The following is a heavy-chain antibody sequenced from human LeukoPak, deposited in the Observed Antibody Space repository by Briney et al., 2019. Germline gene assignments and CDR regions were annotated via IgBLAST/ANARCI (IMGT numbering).Heavy chain of an antibody. CDR2: MYYRGNT. J-gene: IGHJ4*02. CDR3: ARLYGNYQNYFDY. Sequence: GSLRLSCAASGFTFSSYEMNWVRQAPGKGLEWVGHMYYRGNTFYNPSLKSRVTTLVDTSKNQFSLKLRSVTAADTAVYYCARLYGNYQNYFDYWGQGTLVTVSS. D-gene: IGHD1-7*01. V-gene: IGHV4-59*12. CDR1: GFTFSSYE.